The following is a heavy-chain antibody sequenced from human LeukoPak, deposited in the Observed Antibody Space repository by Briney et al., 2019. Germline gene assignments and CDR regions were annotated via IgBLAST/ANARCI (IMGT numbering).Heavy chain of an antibody. CDR1: GFTFSSYS. V-gene: IGHV3-48*02. CDR2: ISSSSSGI. D-gene: IGHD2-15*01. J-gene: IGHJ4*02. CDR3: ARNRGYAFDY. Sequence: GGSLRLSCVVSGFTFSSYSMNWVRRAPGMGLEWFSYISSSSSGIYYADSVKGRFTISRDNAKNSLYLQMNSLRDEDTAVYYCARNRGYAFDYWGQGTLVTVSA.